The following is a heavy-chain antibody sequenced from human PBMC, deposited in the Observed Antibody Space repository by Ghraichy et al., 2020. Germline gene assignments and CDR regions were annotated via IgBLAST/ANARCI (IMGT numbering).Heavy chain of an antibody. D-gene: IGHD3-22*01. CDR1: GGSISNYY. Sequence: SETLSLTCTVSGGSISNYYWSWIRQPPGKGLEWIGYISYSGSTDYNPSLKSRVTISVDTSKNHFYLRLSSVTAADTAVYYCAREGNYYDSSGYSNAFFDSWGQGTLVTVSS. V-gene: IGHV4-59*01. J-gene: IGHJ4*02. CDR3: AREGNYYDSSGYSNAFFDS. CDR2: ISYSGST.